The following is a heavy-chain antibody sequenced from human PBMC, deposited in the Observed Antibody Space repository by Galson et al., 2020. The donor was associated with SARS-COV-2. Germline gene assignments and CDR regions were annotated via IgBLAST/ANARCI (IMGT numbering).Heavy chain of an antibody. CDR1: GYNFDSYG. V-gene: IGHV1-18*04. D-gene: IGHD3-9*01. CDR3: ARVAAYYNILNGYRHYYYMDV. Sequence: ASVKVSCKAAGYNFDSYGITGVRQAPGQGLEGTGWIGVVYDGEIEYAEKVQGRVTITTDRAASTAHMELRSLTSDDTAVYYCARVAAYYNILNGYRHYYYMDVWGKGTTVTVSS. J-gene: IGHJ6*03. CDR2: IGVVYDGEI.